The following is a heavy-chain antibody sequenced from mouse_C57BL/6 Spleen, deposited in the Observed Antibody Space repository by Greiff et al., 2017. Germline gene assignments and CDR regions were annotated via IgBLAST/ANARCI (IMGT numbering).Heavy chain of an antibody. CDR3: ARSYDYDGDYYAMDY. D-gene: IGHD2-4*01. CDR1: GYTFTSYW. CDR2: IHPNSGST. V-gene: IGHV1-64*01. J-gene: IGHJ4*01. Sequence: QVQLQQPGAELVKPGASVKLSCKASGYTFTSYWMHWVKQRPGQGLEWIGMIHPNSGSTNYNEKFKSKATLTVDKSSSTAYMQLSSLTSVDSAVYYCARSYDYDGDYYAMDYWGQGTSVTVSS.